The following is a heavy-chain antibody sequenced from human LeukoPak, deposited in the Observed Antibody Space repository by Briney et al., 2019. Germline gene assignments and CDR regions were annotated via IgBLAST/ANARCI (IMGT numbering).Heavy chain of an antibody. CDR1: GFTFSSYG. J-gene: IGHJ6*03. CDR2: IRYDGSNK. V-gene: IGHV3-30*02. CDR3: ARVLSGRGSLYSYYYYMDV. D-gene: IGHD3-10*01. Sequence: GGSLRLSCAASGFTFSSYGMHWVRQAPGKGPEWVAFIRYDGSNKYYADSVKGRFTFSRDNSKNTLYLQMNSLRAEDTAVYYCARVLSGRGSLYSYYYYMDVWGKGTTVTISS.